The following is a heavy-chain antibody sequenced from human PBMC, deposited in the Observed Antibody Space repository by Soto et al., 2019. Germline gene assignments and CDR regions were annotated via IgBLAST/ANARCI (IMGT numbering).Heavy chain of an antibody. Sequence: PSETLSLTCAVYGGSFSGYYWSWIRQPPGKGLEWIGEITPSGGANYNPSLKSRVTISVDTSKNQFSLRLSSVTAADTAVYYCATSWAEWLLMYDYWGQGTLVTVYS. D-gene: IGHD3-3*01. J-gene: IGHJ4*02. CDR2: ITPSGGA. V-gene: IGHV4-34*01. CDR1: GGSFSGYY. CDR3: ATSWAEWLLMYDY.